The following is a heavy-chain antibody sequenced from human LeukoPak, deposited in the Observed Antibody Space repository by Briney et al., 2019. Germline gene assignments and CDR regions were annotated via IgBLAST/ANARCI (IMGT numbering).Heavy chain of an antibody. CDR3: ARVPGGVGAQFDY. CDR2: INPSGGST. D-gene: IGHD1-26*01. J-gene: IGHJ4*02. Sequence: GASVKVSCKASGYTLTSYYMHWVRQAPGQGLEWMGIINPSGGSTSYAQRFQGRVTMPRDTSTSTVYMELSSLRSGDTAVYYCARVPGGVGAQFDYWGQGTLVTVSS. V-gene: IGHV1-46*01. CDR1: GYTLTSYY.